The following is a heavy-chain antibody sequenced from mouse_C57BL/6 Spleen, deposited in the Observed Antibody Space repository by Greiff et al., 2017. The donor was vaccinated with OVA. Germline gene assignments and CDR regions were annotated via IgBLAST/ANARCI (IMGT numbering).Heavy chain of an antibody. CDR2: IDPSDSYT. J-gene: IGHJ3*01. D-gene: IGHD2-3*01. CDR1: GYTFTSYW. Sequence: QVQLKQPGAELVKPGASVKLSCKASGYTFTSYWMQWVKQRPGQGLEWIGEIDPSDSYTNYNQKFKGKATLTVDTSSSTAYMQLSSLTSEDSAVYYCARGDGYYPAWFAYWGQGTLVTVSA. V-gene: IGHV1-50*01. CDR3: ARGDGYYPAWFAY.